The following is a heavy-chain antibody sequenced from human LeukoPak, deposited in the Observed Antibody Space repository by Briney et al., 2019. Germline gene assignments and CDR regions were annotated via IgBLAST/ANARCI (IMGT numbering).Heavy chain of an antibody. Sequence: ASVKVSCKASGYTFTSFVISWARQAPGQGLEWMGWITTYNGLTTYARNIQDRVTMTMDTSTSTAYMELRSLTSDDTAVYFCARGSSDFWTGYPQFWGQGTLLTVSS. V-gene: IGHV1-18*01. J-gene: IGHJ4*02. D-gene: IGHD3/OR15-3a*01. CDR2: ITTYNGLT. CDR1: GYTFTSFV. CDR3: ARGSSDFWTGYPQF.